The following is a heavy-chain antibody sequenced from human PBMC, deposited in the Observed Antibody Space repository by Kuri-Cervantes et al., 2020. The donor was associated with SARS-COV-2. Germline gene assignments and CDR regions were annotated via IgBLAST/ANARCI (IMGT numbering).Heavy chain of an antibody. Sequence: GGSLRLSCAASGFTFSDCYMSWIRQAPGKGLEWVSYISSSGSTIYYADSVKGRFIISRDNAKDSLYLQMSSLRAEDTAVYYCAKPKEASEMATFNDYWGQGTLVTVSS. J-gene: IGHJ4*02. V-gene: IGHV3-11*04. D-gene: IGHD5-24*01. CDR3: AKPKEASEMATFNDY. CDR1: GFTFSDCY. CDR2: ISSSGSTI.